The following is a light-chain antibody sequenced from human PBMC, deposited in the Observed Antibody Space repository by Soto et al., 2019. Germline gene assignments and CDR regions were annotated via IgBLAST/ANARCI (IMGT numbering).Light chain of an antibody. Sequence: DIQMTQSPSSLSATVGDRVTITCRASQSISSYLNWYQQKPGKAPKLLIYAASSLQSGVPPRFSGSGSGTDFTLTISSLQTEGFATYYCQQSYSTPHTFGQRTRLAIK. J-gene: IGKJ5*01. CDR2: AAS. V-gene: IGKV1-39*01. CDR3: QQSYSTPHT. CDR1: QSISSY.